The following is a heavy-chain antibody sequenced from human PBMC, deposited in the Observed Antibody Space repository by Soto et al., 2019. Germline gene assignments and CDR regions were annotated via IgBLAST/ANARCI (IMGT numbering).Heavy chain of an antibody. CDR3: ARHIYKYGYLWY. CDR2: IYYSGST. Sequence: PSETLSLTCTVSGGSISIYYWSWIGQPPGKGLEWIGYIYYSGSTNYNPSLKSRVTISVDTSKNQFSLKLSSVTAADTAVYYCARHIYKYGYLWYWGQGTLVTVSS. CDR1: GGSISIYY. V-gene: IGHV4-59*08. J-gene: IGHJ4*02. D-gene: IGHD5-18*01.